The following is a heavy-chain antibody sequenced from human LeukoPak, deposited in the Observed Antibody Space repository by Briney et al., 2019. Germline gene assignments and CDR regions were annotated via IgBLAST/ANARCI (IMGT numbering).Heavy chain of an antibody. CDR2: IYPGDSDT. V-gene: IGHV5-51*01. CDR3: AISRGYPGRFDP. J-gene: IGHJ5*02. Sequence: GEPLKISCQGSGYSFPSYWLVWVRPMTRKGLAWMGIIYPGDSDTRYCPAFQGQVTISADKSISTAYLQWNSLKASDTAMYYCAISRGYPGRFDPWGQGTLVTVSS. CDR1: GYSFPSYW. D-gene: IGHD2-15*01.